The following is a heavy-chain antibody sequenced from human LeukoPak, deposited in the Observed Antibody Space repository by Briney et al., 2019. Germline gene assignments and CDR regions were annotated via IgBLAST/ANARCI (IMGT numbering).Heavy chain of an antibody. D-gene: IGHD3-22*01. CDR3: ARDTYDSSGYYYQDY. Sequence: GGSLRLSCAASGFTFSSYAMHWVRQAPGKGLEWVAVISYDGNNKFYADSVKGRFTISRDNSKHTLYLQMNSLRAEDTAVYYCARDTYDSSGYYYQDYWGQGTLVTVSS. J-gene: IGHJ4*02. CDR1: GFTFSSYA. V-gene: IGHV3-30*04. CDR2: ISYDGNNK.